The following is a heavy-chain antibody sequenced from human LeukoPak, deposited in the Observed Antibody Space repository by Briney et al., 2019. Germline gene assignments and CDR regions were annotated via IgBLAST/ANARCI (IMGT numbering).Heavy chain of an antibody. V-gene: IGHV3-74*01. CDR2: INSDGSST. CDR3: ARFSPRAMGNYLDF. J-gene: IGHJ4*02. D-gene: IGHD7-27*01. CDR1: GFTLSSYW. Sequence: QPGGSLRLSCAASGFTLSSYWMHWVRQAPGKGLVWVSRINSDGSSTSYADSVKGRFTISRDNAKNTLYLQMNSLRAEDTAVYYCARFSPRAMGNYLDFWGQGTLVTVSS.